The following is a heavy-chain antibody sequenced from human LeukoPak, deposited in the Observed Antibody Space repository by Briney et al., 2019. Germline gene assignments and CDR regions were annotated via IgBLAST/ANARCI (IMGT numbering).Heavy chain of an antibody. D-gene: IGHD2-15*01. V-gene: IGHV1-46*01. Sequence: ASVKVSCKASGYTFTSYYMHWVRQAPGQGLEWMGIINPSGGSTSYAQKFQGRVTMTRDTSTSTVYVELNSLRAEDTAVYYCAKQLGYCSDGSCYFPYWGQGTLVTVSS. CDR2: INPSGGST. CDR1: GYTFTSYY. CDR3: AKQLGYCSDGSCYFPY. J-gene: IGHJ4*02.